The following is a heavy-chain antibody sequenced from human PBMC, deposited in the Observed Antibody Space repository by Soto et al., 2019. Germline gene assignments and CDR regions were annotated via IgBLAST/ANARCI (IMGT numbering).Heavy chain of an antibody. D-gene: IGHD3-22*01. V-gene: IGHV1-46*01. CDR2: INPSGGST. J-gene: IGHJ4*02. CDR1: GYTFTSYY. CDR3: ARERYYYDSSGYYYAY. Sequence: QVQLVQSGAEVKKPGASVKVSCKASGYTFTSYYMHWVRQAPGQGLEWMGIINPSGGSTSYAQKFQGRGTMTRDTSTSTVYMELSSLRSEDTAVYYCARERYYYDSSGYYYAYWGQGTLVTVSS.